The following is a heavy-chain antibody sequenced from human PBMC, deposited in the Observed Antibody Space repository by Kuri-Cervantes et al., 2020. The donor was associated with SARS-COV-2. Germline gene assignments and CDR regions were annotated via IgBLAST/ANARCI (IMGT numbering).Heavy chain of an antibody. CDR3: ARGRAARYFDY. CDR2: ISYDGSNK. CDR1: GFTFSSYA. D-gene: IGHD6-6*01. J-gene: IGHJ4*02. Sequence: GESLKSSCAASGFTFSSYAMHWVRQAPGKGLEWVAVISYDGSNKYYADAVKGRFTISRDNSKNTLYLQMNSLRAEDTAVYYCARGRAARYFDYWGQGTLVTVSS. V-gene: IGHV3-30-3*01.